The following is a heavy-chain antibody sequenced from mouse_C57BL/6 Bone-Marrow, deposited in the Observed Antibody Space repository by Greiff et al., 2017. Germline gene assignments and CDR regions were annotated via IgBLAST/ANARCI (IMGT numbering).Heavy chain of an antibody. Sequence: QVQLQQSGPELVKPGASVKISCKASGYAFSSSWLNWVKQRPGQGLEWIGRIYPGDGDTNYNGQFKGKATLTADKSSSTAYMQLSSLTPEYSAVYCCARDYGRGYWYCDFWGTGTTVTVAS. CDR1: GYAFSSSW. D-gene: IGHD1-1*01. CDR2: IYPGDGDT. J-gene: IGHJ1*03. CDR3: ARDYGRGYWYCDF. V-gene: IGHV1-82*01.